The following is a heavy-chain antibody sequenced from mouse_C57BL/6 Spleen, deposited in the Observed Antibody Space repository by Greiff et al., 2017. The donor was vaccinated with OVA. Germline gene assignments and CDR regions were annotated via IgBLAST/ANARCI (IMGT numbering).Heavy chain of an antibody. D-gene: IGHD1-1*01. CDR3: ALIATVVAPYYFDD. CDR1: GYAFSSSW. J-gene: IGHJ2*01. CDR2: IYPGDGDT. Sequence: QVQLQQSGPELVKPGASVKISCKASGYAFSSSWMNWVKQRPGKGLEWIGRIYPGDGDTNYNGKFKGKATLTADKSSSTAYMQLSSLTSEDSAVYFCALIATVVAPYYFDDWGQGTTLTVSS. V-gene: IGHV1-82*01.